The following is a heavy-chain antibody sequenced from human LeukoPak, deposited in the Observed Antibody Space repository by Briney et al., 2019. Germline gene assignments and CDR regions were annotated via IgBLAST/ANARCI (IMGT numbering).Heavy chain of an antibody. Sequence: GGSLRLSCAASGFTFSSYGIHWVRRAPGKGLEWVGRIKRVTDGGTPDYSAPVKGRFTISRQDSGSTVSLQMDNLRIEDTAVYFCATEGFTYGYHGLDFWGHGATVTVS. V-gene: IGHV3-15*01. CDR2: IKRVTDGGTP. CDR1: GFTFSSYG. CDR3: ATEGFTYGYHGLDF. D-gene: IGHD5-18*01. J-gene: IGHJ3*01.